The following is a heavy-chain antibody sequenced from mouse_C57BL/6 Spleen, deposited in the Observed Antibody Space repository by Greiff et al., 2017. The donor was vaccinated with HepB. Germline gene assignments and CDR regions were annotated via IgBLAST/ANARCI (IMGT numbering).Heavy chain of an antibody. Sequence: QVQLQQPGAELVKPGASVKLSCKASGYTFTSYWMQWVKQRPGQGLEWIGEIDPSDSYTNYNQKFKGKATLTVDTSSSTAYMQLSSLTSEDSAVYYCARWGDGYHWYFDVWGTGTTVTVSS. V-gene: IGHV1-50*01. CDR1: GYTFTSYW. CDR2: IDPSDSYT. J-gene: IGHJ1*03. CDR3: ARWGDGYHWYFDV. D-gene: IGHD2-3*01.